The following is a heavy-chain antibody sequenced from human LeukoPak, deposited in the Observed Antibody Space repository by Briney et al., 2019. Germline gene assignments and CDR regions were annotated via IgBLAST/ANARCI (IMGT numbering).Heavy chain of an antibody. Sequence: SETLSLTCAVYGGSFSGYYWSWIRQPPGKGLEWIGEINHSGSTNYNPSLKSRVTISVDTSKNQFSLKLSSVTAADTAVYYCASGAMVRGVIWFDPWGQGTLVTVSS. V-gene: IGHV4-34*01. CDR2: INHSGST. J-gene: IGHJ5*02. CDR3: ASGAMVRGVIWFDP. CDR1: GGSFSGYY. D-gene: IGHD3-10*01.